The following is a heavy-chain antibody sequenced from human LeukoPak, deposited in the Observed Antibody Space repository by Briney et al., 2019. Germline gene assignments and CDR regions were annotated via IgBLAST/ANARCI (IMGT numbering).Heavy chain of an antibody. J-gene: IGHJ3*02. Sequence: GGSLRLSCAASGXTFSSYGMHWVRQAPGKGLEWVAVIWYDGSNKYYADSVKGRFTISRDNSKNTLYLQMNSLRAEDTAVYYCARDWQWQQLDGDAFDIWGQGTMVTVSS. CDR1: GXTFSSYG. CDR3: ARDWQWQQLDGDAFDI. V-gene: IGHV3-33*01. D-gene: IGHD6-13*01. CDR2: IWYDGSNK.